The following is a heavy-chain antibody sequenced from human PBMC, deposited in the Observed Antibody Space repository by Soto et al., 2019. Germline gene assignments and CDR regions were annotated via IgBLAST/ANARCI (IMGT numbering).Heavy chain of an antibody. CDR3: AKGRDSTLLRWQYFDN. Sequence: QVQLVESGGGVVQPGRPLRLSCAAFGFSFSLYGMHWIRQAPGKGLEWVAFISYEGRNKYYADSVKGRFTISRDNSKNTVSLQMDSLRPEDTAVYYCAKGRDSTLLRWQYFDNWGQGTQVTVSS. D-gene: IGHD4-4*01. V-gene: IGHV3-30*18. CDR1: GFSFSLYG. J-gene: IGHJ4*02. CDR2: ISYEGRNK.